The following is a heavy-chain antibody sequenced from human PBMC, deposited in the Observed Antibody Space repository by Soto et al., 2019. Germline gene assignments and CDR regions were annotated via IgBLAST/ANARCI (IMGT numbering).Heavy chain of an antibody. CDR1: GYGFTTYG. Sequence: QVHLVQSGAEVKKPGASVKVSCKGSGYGFTTYGITWVRQAPVQVLEWMAWISAHNGNTNYAQKLQGRVTVTRDTSTSTADMELRSLRSDDTDVYYCARGRYGDYWGQGALVTVSS. CDR2: ISAHNGNT. V-gene: IGHV1-18*01. J-gene: IGHJ4*02. CDR3: ARGRYGDY. D-gene: IGHD1-1*01.